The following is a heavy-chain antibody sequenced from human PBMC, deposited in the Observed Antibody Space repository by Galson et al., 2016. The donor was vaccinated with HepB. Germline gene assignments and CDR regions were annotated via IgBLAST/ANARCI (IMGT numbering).Heavy chain of an antibody. V-gene: IGHV3-49*03. Sequence: SLRLSCAASGFIFDDYAMTWFRQAPGKGLEWVGFIRSNTYGGATEHAASVKGRFFISRDDSSIVAYLQMNSLKTEDTAVYYCSRGPSWLHYFDYWGRGALVTVSS. CDR1: GFIFDDYA. CDR2: IRSNTYGGAT. D-gene: IGHD5-12*01. CDR3: SRGPSWLHYFDY. J-gene: IGHJ4*02.